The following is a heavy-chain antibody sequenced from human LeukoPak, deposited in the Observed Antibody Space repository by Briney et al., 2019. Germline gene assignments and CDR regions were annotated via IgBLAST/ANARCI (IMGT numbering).Heavy chain of an antibody. CDR1: GFTFSSYG. CDR3: AKDDDSDRGFDY. J-gene: IGHJ4*01. CDR2: IRYDGSNK. Sequence: GGSLRLSCAASGFTFSSYGMHWVRQAPGKGLEWVAFIRYDGSNKYYADSVKGRFTISRDNAKNSLYLQMNSLRPEDTALYYCAKDDDSDRGFDYWGQGTLVTVSS. V-gene: IGHV3-30*02. D-gene: IGHD3-22*01.